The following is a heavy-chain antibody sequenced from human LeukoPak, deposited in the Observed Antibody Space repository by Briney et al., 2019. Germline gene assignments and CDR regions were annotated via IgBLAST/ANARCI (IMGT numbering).Heavy chain of an antibody. CDR3: ARAGFTMVRGVIGWFDP. CDR2: IYYNGST. Sequence: SETLSLTCTVSGGSISSYYWSWIRQPPGKGLEWIGYIYYNGSTNYNPSLKSRVTISVDTSKNQFSLKLSSVTAADTAVYYCARAGFTMVRGVIGWFDPWGQGILVTVSS. V-gene: IGHV4-59*01. D-gene: IGHD3-10*01. J-gene: IGHJ5*02. CDR1: GGSISSYY.